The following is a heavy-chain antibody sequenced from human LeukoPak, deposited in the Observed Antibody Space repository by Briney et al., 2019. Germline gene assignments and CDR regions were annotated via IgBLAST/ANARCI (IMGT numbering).Heavy chain of an antibody. V-gene: IGHV1-46*01. CDR3: ARGAPTTSIGAGRFDY. J-gene: IGHJ4*02. D-gene: IGHD6-19*01. CDR2: INPSGGST. CDR1: GYSLTNYY. Sequence: ASVKVSCQAFGYSLTNYYVHWVRQAPGQGLEWMGEINPSGGSTSYAQKFQGRITVTRDTYTNTVYMDLSSLRSEDTATYYCARGAPTTSIGAGRFDYWGQGSLLTVAS.